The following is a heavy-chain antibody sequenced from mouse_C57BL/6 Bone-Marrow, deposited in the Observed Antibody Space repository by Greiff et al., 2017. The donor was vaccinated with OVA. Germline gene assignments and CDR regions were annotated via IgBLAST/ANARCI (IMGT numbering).Heavy chain of an antibody. CDR1: GYTFTDYE. V-gene: IGHV1-15*01. CDR2: IDPETGGT. J-gene: IGHJ2*01. CDR3: TRGWGCLDY. D-gene: IGHD2-3*01. Sequence: VQLQQSGAELVRPGASVTLSCKASGYTFTDYEMHWVKQTPVHGLEWIGAIDPETGGTAYNQKFKGKAILTADKSSSTAYMELRSLTSEDSAVYYCTRGWGCLDYWGQGTTLTVPS.